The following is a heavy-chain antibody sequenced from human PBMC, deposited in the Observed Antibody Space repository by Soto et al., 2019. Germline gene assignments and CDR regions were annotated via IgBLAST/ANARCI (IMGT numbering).Heavy chain of an antibody. CDR3: AKGGPGVITWIHLWKSPFGY. J-gene: IGHJ4*02. CDR2: IYPGDSDT. Sequence: GEPLKISCKGSGYSFTSYWIGWVRQMPGKGLEWMGIIYPGDSDTRYSPSFQGQVTISDDKSLSTAYLQWSSLKASDTAMYYCAKGGPGVITWIHLWKSPFGYWGQGTLVTDSS. V-gene: IGHV5-51*01. CDR1: GYSFTSYW. D-gene: IGHD5-18*01.